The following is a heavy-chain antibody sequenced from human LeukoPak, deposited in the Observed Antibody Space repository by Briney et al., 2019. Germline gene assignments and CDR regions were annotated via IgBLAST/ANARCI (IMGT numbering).Heavy chain of an antibody. D-gene: IGHD2-2*01. J-gene: IGHJ4*02. CDR1: GYSFTSYW. CDR2: IYPGDSDT. V-gene: IGHV5-51*01. CDR3: ARVVVPAAMGGAVDY. Sequence: GESLKISCKGSGYSFTSYWIGWVRQMPGKGLEWMGIIYPGDSDTRYSPSLQGQVTISADKSISTAYLQWSSLKASDTAMYYCARVVVPAAMGGAVDYWGQGTLVTVSS.